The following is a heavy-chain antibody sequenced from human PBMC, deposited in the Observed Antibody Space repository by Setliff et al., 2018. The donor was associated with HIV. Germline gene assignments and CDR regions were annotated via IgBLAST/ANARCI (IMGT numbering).Heavy chain of an antibody. V-gene: IGHV1-69*05. D-gene: IGHD3-10*01. Sequence: GPSVKVSCKASGGTFSSYAISWVRQAPGQGLEWMGGIIPIFGTANYAQKFQGRVTMTRDTSISTAYMELSRLRSDDTAVYYCARGRSLVRGSGSPENYYMDVWGKGTTVTVSS. CDR1: GGTFSSYA. CDR2: IIPIFGTA. CDR3: ARGRSLVRGSGSPENYYMDV. J-gene: IGHJ6*03.